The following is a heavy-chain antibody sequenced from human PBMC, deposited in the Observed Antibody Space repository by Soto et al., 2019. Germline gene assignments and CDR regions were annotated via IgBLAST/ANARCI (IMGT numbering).Heavy chain of an antibody. J-gene: IGHJ4*02. D-gene: IGHD3-22*01. Sequence: PGGSLRLSCVASGFILSGYDMHWVRQATGEGLEWVSAIGTAGDPYYSGSVKGRFTISRGNAENSVYLQMNSLRAGDTAVYYCARVSYYDSSGYGPLDYWGQGTLVTVSS. CDR2: IGTAGDP. V-gene: IGHV3-13*05. CDR1: GFILSGYD. CDR3: ARVSYYDSSGYGPLDY.